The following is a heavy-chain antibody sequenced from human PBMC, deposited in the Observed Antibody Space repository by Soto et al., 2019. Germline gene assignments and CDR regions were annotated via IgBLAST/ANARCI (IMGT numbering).Heavy chain of an antibody. J-gene: IGHJ3*02. CDR2: IYYSGST. V-gene: IGHV4-30-4*01. CDR3: ARDPPELYYYDSSGYSGDAFDI. D-gene: IGHD3-22*01. CDR1: GGSISSGDYY. Sequence: SETLSLTCTVSGGSISSGDYYWSWIRQPPGKGLEWIGYIYYSGSTYYNPSLKSRVTISVDTSKNQFSLKLSSVTAADTAVYYCARDPPELYYYDSSGYSGDAFDIWGQGTMVT.